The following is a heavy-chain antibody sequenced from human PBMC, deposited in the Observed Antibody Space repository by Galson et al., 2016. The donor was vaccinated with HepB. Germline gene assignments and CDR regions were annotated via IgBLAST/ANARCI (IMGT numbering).Heavy chain of an antibody. D-gene: IGHD3-10*01. CDR3: ASSVRGSGSPPGGY. J-gene: IGHJ4*02. CDR1: GLTFSTYC. CDR2: ISPDGGTT. Sequence: SLRLSCAASGLTFSTYCMHWVRQAPGKGLVWVSRISPDGGTTNYADSVRGRFTISRDNAKNTLYLQMNSLRAEDTAVYYCASSVRGSGSPPGGYWGQGILVTVSS. V-gene: IGHV3-74*01.